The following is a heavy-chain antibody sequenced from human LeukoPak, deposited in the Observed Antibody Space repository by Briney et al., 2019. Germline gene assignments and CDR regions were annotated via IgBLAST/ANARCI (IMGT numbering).Heavy chain of an antibody. CDR3: AREVEMAPDY. CDR2: IYYSGST. D-gene: IGHD5-24*01. V-gene: IGHV4-30-4*08. J-gene: IGHJ4*02. Sequence: SWIRQPPGKGLEWIGYIYYSGSTYYNPSLKSRVTISVGTSKNQFSLKLSSVTAADTAVYYCAREVEMAPDYWGQGTLVTVSS.